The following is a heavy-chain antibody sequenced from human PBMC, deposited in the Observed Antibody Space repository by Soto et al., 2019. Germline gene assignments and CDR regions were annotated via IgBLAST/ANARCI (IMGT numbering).Heavy chain of an antibody. CDR3: ARAQYSGSYIRMDV. CDR2: IWFDGSNK. Sequence: QVQLVESGGGVVQPGRSLRLSCAASGFTFSSYGMHWVRQAPGKGLDWVAVIWFDGSNKYYADSVKGRFTISRDNAKNTLYLQTNSLRAEDTAVYYCARAQYSGSYIRMDVWGQGTTVTVSS. D-gene: IGHD1-26*01. CDR1: GFTFSSYG. V-gene: IGHV3-33*01. J-gene: IGHJ6*02.